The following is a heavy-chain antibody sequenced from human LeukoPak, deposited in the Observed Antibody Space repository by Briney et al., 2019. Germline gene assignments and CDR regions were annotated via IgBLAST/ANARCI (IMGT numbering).Heavy chain of an antibody. D-gene: IGHD4-17*01. Sequence: ASVKVSCKASGYTFTGHYMHWVRQAPGQGLEWMGWINPNSGGTNYAQKFQGRVTMTRDTSISTAYMELRRLRSDDTAVYYCARVTDYCDYGPSDYFDYRGQGTIVTVSS. J-gene: IGHJ4*02. CDR1: GYTFTGHY. CDR2: INPNSGGT. CDR3: ARVTDYCDYGPSDYFDY. V-gene: IGHV1-2*02.